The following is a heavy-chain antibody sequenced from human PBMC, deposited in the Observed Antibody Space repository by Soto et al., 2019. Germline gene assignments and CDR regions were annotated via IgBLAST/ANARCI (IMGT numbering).Heavy chain of an antibody. V-gene: IGHV1-18*04. CDR2: ISTYSGDP. D-gene: IGHD3-16*02. Sequence: QVQLVQSGAEVKKPGASVKVACKTSGYSFTSNAITWVRQAPGQGLERMGWISTYSGDPNYAQEFHCRVTMTKDTSTNTAYMELRKLRSDDTAVYYCARVWGSYQAPSGGAGFDPWGQGTLVSVSS. CDR1: GYSFTSNA. CDR3: ARVWGSYQAPSGGAGFDP. J-gene: IGHJ5*02.